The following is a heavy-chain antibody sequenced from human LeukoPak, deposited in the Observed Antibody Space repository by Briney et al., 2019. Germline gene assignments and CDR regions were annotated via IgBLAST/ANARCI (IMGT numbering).Heavy chain of an antibody. CDR1: GYTFSGYY. CDR3: ARDLGHLGFGESPFDP. D-gene: IGHD3-10*01. CDR2: INPSGGST. J-gene: IGHJ5*02. V-gene: IGHV1-46*01. Sequence: GASVKVSCKAFGYTFSGYYMRWVRQAPGQGLEWMGIINPSGGSTSYAQKFQGRVTMTRDMSTSTVYMELSSLRSEDTAVYYCARDLGHLGFGESPFDPWGQGTLVTVSS.